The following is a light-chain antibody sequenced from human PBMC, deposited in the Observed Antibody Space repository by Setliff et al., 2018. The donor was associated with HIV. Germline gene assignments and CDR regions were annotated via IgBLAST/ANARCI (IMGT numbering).Light chain of an antibody. J-gene: IGLJ1*01. CDR2: EVN. CDR1: NSDIGSYNL. Sequence: QSALTQPASVSGSPGQSITISCTGTNSDIGSYNLVSWYQQHPGRAPKLIIYEVNKRPSEVSSRFSGSKSGNTASLTISDLQADDEADYYCCSYTADTTLYVFATGTRSPS. CDR3: CSYTADTTLYV. V-gene: IGLV2-23*02.